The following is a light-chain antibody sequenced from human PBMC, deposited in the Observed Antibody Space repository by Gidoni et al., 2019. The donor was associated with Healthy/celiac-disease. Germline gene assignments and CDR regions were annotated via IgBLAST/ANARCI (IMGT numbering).Light chain of an antibody. V-gene: IGKV3-20*01. Sequence: ELVLTPSPGTLSLYPGERATLSCRASQSVSSSYLAWYQQKPGQAPRLLIYGASSRATGIPDRFSGSGSGTDFTLTISRLEPEDFSVYYCQQYGSSPRTFXQXTKVEIK. J-gene: IGKJ1*01. CDR3: QQYGSSPRT. CDR1: QSVSSSY. CDR2: GAS.